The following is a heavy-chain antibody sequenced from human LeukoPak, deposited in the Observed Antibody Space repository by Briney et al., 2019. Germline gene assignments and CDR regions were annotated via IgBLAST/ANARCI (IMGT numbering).Heavy chain of an antibody. D-gene: IGHD1-20*01. V-gene: IGHV3-7*01. J-gene: IGHJ4*02. CDR1: GLSISGRW. CDR3: GYPNNFYH. CDR2: GKHDGSEE. Sequence: PGGSLRLSCVASGLSISGRWMNWVRQGPRPGLEWVANGKHDGSEESYVESVKGRLTLSRDDGRNSVSLQMNSVRAEDTAVYYCGYPNNFYHWGQGTLVVVSS.